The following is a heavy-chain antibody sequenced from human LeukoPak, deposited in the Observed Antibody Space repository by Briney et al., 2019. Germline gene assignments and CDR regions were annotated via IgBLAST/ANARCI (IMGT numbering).Heavy chain of an antibody. D-gene: IGHD4-17*01. CDR2: ISGSVDTT. CDR1: GFGFNNYA. J-gene: IGHJ4*02. V-gene: IGHV3-23*01. CDR3: AKRANYGDFDY. Sequence: GGSLRLSCVASGFGFNNYAMNWVRQAPGKGLEWVSVISGSVDTTYYADSVKGRFTISRDNSKNTLYLQMNNLRADDTAVYYCAKRANYGDFDYWGQGTLVTVSS.